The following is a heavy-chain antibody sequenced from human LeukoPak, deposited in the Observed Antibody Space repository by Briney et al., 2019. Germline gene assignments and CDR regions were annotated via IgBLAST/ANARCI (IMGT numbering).Heavy chain of an antibody. Sequence: GGSLRLSCAASGFTFSSYGMHWVRQAPGKGLEWVAVISYDGSNKYYADSVKGRLTISRDNSKNTLYLQMNSLRAEDTAVYYCAKGYCSSTSCYKSYFDYWGQGTLVTVSS. V-gene: IGHV3-30*18. CDR1: GFTFSSYG. J-gene: IGHJ4*02. CDR3: AKGYCSSTSCYKSYFDY. D-gene: IGHD2-2*02. CDR2: ISYDGSNK.